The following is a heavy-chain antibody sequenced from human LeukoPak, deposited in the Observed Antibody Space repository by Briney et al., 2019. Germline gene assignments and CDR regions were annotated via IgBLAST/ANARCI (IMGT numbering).Heavy chain of an antibody. CDR1: GGSFSGDY. CDR2: INHSGSA. Sequence: ASETLSLTCGVYGGSFSGDYWSWVRQPPGKGLEWIGEINHSGSASYNPSLKSRVTISVDTSKIQFSLKLSSVTAADTAVYYWAREFIAAAGMDAFDIWGQGTMVTVSS. V-gene: IGHV4-34*01. J-gene: IGHJ3*02. CDR3: AREFIAAAGMDAFDI. D-gene: IGHD6-13*01.